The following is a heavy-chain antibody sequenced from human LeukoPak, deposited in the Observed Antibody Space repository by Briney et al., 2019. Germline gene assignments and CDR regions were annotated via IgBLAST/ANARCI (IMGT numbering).Heavy chain of an antibody. D-gene: IGHD2-21*02. V-gene: IGHV4-59*08. CDR1: GGSISSYY. J-gene: IGHJ4*02. Sequence: PSETLSLTCTVSGGSISSYYWSWIRQPPGKGLEWIGYIYYSGSTNYNPSLKSRVTISVDTSKNQFSLKLSSVTAADTAVYYCARLGQFCGGDCYPPSFDYWGQGTLVTVSS. CDR3: ARLGQFCGGDCYPPSFDY. CDR2: IYYSGST.